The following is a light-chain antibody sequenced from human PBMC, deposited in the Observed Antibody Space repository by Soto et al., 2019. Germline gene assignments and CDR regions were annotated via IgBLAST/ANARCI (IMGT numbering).Light chain of an antibody. CDR3: QQYGSSPPWT. CDR1: QSVRTY. CDR2: DAS. J-gene: IGKJ1*01. V-gene: IGKV3-20*01. Sequence: EILPTQSPVTLSLSPWEIATPSFQSSQSVRTYLAWYQVKPGQAPRLLIYDASRRASGVPARFSGSGSGTDFTLTISRLEPEDFAVYYCQQYGSSPPWTFGQGTKVDIK.